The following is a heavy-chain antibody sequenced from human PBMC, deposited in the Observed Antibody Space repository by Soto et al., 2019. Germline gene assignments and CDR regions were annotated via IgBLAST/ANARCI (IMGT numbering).Heavy chain of an antibody. V-gene: IGHV3-66*01. CDR3: ARNWSRFDP. J-gene: IGHJ5*02. D-gene: IGHD1-1*01. CDR2: IYSGGST. Sequence: EVQLVESGGGLVQPGGSLRLSCAASGFTVSSNYMTWVRQAPGKGLEWVSVIYSGGSTYYADSVKGRFIISRDNSKNMVYLQMNSLRAEDTALYYCARNWSRFDPWGQRTLVTVSS. CDR1: GFTVSSNY.